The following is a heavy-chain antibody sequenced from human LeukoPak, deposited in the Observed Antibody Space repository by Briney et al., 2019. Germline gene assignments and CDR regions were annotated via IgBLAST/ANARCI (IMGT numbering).Heavy chain of an antibody. J-gene: IGHJ5*02. Sequence: PSETLSLTCTVSGGSISSYYWSWIRQPPGKGLEWIGYIYYSGSTNYNPSLKSRVTISVDTSKNQFSLKLSSVTAADTAVYYCARGVKGKDYYDSSGYSYNWFDPWGQGTLVTVSS. V-gene: IGHV4-59*12. CDR2: IYYSGST. CDR1: GGSISSYY. D-gene: IGHD3-22*01. CDR3: ARGVKGKDYYDSSGYSYNWFDP.